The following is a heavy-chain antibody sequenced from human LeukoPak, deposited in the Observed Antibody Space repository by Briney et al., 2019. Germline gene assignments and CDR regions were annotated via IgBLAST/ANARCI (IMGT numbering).Heavy chain of an antibody. CDR1: GGSISSSSYY. Sequence: SETLSLTCTVSGGSISSSSYYWVWIRQPPGKGLEWIGSIYYSGSTYYNPSLKSRVTISVDTSKNQFSLKLSSVTAADTAVYYCARPRRQRNWFDPWGQGTLVTVSS. J-gene: IGHJ5*02. D-gene: IGHD6-25*01. CDR2: IYYSGST. CDR3: ARPRRQRNWFDP. V-gene: IGHV4-39*01.